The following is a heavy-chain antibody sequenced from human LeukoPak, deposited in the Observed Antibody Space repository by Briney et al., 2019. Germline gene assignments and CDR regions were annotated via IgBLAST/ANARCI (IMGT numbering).Heavy chain of an antibody. CDR1: GLTFSAYA. CDR2: VRGSGGDT. D-gene: IGHD2-15*01. J-gene: IGHJ3*02. V-gene: IGHV3-23*01. CDR3: AKGKYGSAGSCYGWHAFDI. Sequence: GGSLTDSSPAAGLTFSAYAMGGVRQATGKRLEWVSAVRGSGGDTYYAICVKGRFTISRDNSKNTLYLQMNSLRAEDTVVQYCAKGKYGSAGSCYGWHAFDIWGQGTMVTVSS.